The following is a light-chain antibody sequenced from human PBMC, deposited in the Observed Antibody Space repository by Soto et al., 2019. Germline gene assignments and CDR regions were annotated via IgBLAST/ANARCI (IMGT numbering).Light chain of an antibody. V-gene: IGKV1-5*03. J-gene: IGKJ4*01. Sequence: DIQMTQSPSTLSASVGDRATITCRASQSISSWLAWYQQKPGKAPKLLIYKASSLESGVPSRFSGSGSGTEFTLTISSLQPDDFATYYCQQYNSYPLTVGEGTKVDIK. CDR2: KAS. CDR3: QQYNSYPLT. CDR1: QSISSW.